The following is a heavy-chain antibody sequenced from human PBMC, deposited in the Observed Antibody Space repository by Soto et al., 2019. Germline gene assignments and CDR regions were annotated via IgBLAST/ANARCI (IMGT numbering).Heavy chain of an antibody. V-gene: IGHV1-3*01. J-gene: IGHJ6*02. D-gene: IGHD2-2*01. CDR2: INAGNGNT. CDR1: GYTFTSYA. CDR3: ARNIVLVPAANYYYYYGMDV. Sequence: ASVKVSCKASGYTFTSYAMHWVRQAPGQRLEWMGWINAGNGNTKYSQKFQGRVTITRDTSASTAYMELSSLRSEDTAVYYCARNIVLVPAANYYYYYGMDVWGQGTTVT.